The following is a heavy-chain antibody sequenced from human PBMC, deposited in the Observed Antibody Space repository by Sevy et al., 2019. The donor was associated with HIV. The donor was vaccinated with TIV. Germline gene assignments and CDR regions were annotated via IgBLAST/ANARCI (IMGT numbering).Heavy chain of an antibody. J-gene: IGHJ4*02. V-gene: IGHV3-7*01. CDR3: VTDDRPSGWLFDF. D-gene: IGHD6-19*01. CDR1: GFSFRSYW. CDR2: INRDESAT. Sequence: GPLRLSCAASGFSFRSYWMTWVRQAPGKGLEWVANINRDESATNYVGSVKGRFTIFRDNAKNLLYLQMNSLRVDDTAVYYCVTDDRPSGWLFDFWGPGTQVTVSS.